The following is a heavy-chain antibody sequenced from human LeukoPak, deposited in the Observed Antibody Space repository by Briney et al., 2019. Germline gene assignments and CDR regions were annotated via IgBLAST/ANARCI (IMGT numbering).Heavy chain of an antibody. J-gene: IGHJ4*02. CDR3: VRDTTNIVLMGYAIFGGGDY. Sequence: GGSLRLSCSASGFTFSSYAMHWVRQAPGKGLEYVSAISSNGGSTYYADSVKGRFTISRDNSKNTLYLQMSSLRAEDTAVYYCVRDTTNIVLMGYAIFGGGDYWGQGTLVTVSS. D-gene: IGHD2-8*01. V-gene: IGHV3-64D*09. CDR1: GFTFSSYA. CDR2: ISSNGGST.